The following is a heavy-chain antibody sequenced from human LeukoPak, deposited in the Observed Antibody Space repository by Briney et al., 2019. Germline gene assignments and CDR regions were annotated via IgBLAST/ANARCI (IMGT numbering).Heavy chain of an antibody. J-gene: IGHJ4*02. CDR1: GGSFSSYY. CDR3: ARERSSGWYVDY. V-gene: IGHV4-4*07. CDR2: IYTSGST. D-gene: IGHD6-19*01. Sequence: SETLSLTCAVYGGSFSSYYWSWIRQPAGKGLEWIGRIYTSGSTNYNPSLKSRVTMSVDTSKNQFSLKLSSVTAADTAVYYCARERSSGWYVDYWGQGTLVTVSS.